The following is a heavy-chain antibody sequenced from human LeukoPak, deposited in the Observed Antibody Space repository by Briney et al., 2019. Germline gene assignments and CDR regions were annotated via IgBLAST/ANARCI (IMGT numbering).Heavy chain of an antibody. D-gene: IGHD3-16*01. CDR3: ARGGGLDV. J-gene: IGHJ6*02. CDR2: INHNGNVN. V-gene: IGHV3-7*03. CDR1: GFTFSSYW. Sequence: GGSLRLSCAASGFTFSSYWMNWARQAHGKGLEWVASINHNGNVNYYVDSVKGRFTISRDNAKNSLYLQMSNLRAEDTAVYFCARGGGLDVWGQGATVTVSS.